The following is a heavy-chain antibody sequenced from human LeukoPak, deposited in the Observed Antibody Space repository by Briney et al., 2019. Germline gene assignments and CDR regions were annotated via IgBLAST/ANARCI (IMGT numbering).Heavy chain of an antibody. CDR1: GFTFSSYW. D-gene: IGHD4-11*01. Sequence: RGSLRLSCAASGFTFSSYWMHWVRQAPGKGLVWVSRISSEERTTNYADSVKGRFTISRDNTRNTVYLQMNSLRAEDTAMYYCARVPAYGNYRRAFDIWGQGAMVIVSS. CDR2: ISSEERTT. V-gene: IGHV3-74*01. J-gene: IGHJ3*02. CDR3: ARVPAYGNYRRAFDI.